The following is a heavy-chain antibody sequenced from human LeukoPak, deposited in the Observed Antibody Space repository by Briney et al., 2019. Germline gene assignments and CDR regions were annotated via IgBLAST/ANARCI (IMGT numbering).Heavy chain of an antibody. D-gene: IGHD3-10*01. Sequence: PGRSLRLSCAASGFTFSSYGMHWVRQAPGKGLEWVAVIWYDGSNKYYADSVKGRFTISRDNSKKTLFLQMNSLRAEDTAVYYCAGERGVGEFYWGQGTLVTVSS. CDR2: IWYDGSNK. V-gene: IGHV3-33*01. CDR3: AGERGVGEFY. J-gene: IGHJ4*02. CDR1: GFTFSSYG.